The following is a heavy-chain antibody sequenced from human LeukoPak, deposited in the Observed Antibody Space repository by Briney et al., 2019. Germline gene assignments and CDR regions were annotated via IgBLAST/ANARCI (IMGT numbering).Heavy chain of an antibody. V-gene: IGHV3-53*01. J-gene: IGHJ6*03. CDR3: AGQARYYMDV. CDR1: GFTV. CDR2: IYSGGST. Sequence: GGSLRLSCAASGFTVSWVRQAPGTGLEWVSVIYSGGSTYYADSVKGRFTISRDNSKNTLYLQMNSLRAEDTAVYYCAGQARYYMDVWGKGTTVTISS.